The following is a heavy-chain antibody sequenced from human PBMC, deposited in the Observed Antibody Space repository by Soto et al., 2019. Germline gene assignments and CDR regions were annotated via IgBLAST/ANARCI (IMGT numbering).Heavy chain of an antibody. D-gene: IGHD6-6*01. J-gene: IGHJ5*02. Sequence: PSETLSLTCTFSGCSISSGGYFWSWIRQHPGRGLEWIGYIFYTGTTYYNPSLKSRLSISVDTSKNVFSLKLSSVTAADTAVYYCARALTAIAGRWNWFDPWGQGTLVTAPQ. CDR2: IFYTGTT. CDR1: GCSISSGGYF. CDR3: ARALTAIAGRWNWFDP. V-gene: IGHV4-31*03.